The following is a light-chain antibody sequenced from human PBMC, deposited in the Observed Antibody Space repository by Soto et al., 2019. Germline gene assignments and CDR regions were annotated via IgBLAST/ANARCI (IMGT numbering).Light chain of an antibody. Sequence: QSALTQPRSVSGSPGQSVTISCTGTSSDVGCYNYVSWYQHHPGKAPKLMIYDVSKRPSGVPDRFSGSKSGNTASLTISGLQTEDEADYYCCSYAGGYSLVFGGGTKLTVL. CDR3: CSYAGGYSLV. V-gene: IGLV2-11*01. CDR1: SSDVGCYNY. J-gene: IGLJ2*01. CDR2: DVS.